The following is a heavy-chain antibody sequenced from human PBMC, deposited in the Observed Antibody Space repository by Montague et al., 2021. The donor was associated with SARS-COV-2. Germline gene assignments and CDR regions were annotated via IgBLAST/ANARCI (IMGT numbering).Heavy chain of an antibody. V-gene: IGHV3-30-3*01. CDR1: GFTFSSYA. Sequence: SLRLSCAASGFTFSSYAMHWVRQAPGKGLEWVAVISYDGSNKYXXXSXXGRFTISRDNSKNTLYLQMNSLRAEDTAVYYCARAGSGSYSSWFDPWGQGTLVTVSS. J-gene: IGHJ5*02. CDR2: ISYDGSNK. D-gene: IGHD1-26*01. CDR3: ARAGSGSYSSWFDP.